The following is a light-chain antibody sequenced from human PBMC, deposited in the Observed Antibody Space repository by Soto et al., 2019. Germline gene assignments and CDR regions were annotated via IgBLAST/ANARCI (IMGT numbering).Light chain of an antibody. CDR1: SSDIGAYDY. CDR3: SSYTNSSTVV. J-gene: IGLJ2*01. Sequence: QSALTQVASVSGSPGQSITISCTGTSSDIGAYDYVSWYQQHPGKAPKLMIYNVNYRPSGVSNRFSGSKSGNTASLTLSGLPAEDAANYYCSSYTNSSTVVFGGGTKVTVL. V-gene: IGLV2-14*03. CDR2: NVN.